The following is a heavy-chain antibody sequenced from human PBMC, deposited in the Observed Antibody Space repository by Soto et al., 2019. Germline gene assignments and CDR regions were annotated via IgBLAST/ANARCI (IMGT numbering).Heavy chain of an antibody. V-gene: IGHV4-31*03. CDR1: GGAISSGGYY. J-gene: IGHJ2*01. CDR2: SYYSGST. CDR3: ARDATYYYDSSGYWYFDF. Sequence: QVQLQESGPGMVKPSQTLSLTCTVSGGAISSGGYYWSWIRQHPGKGLEWIGYSYYSGSTYYNPSLKSRVTISVDTSKNQFSLKLSSVTAADTAVYYCARDATYYYDSSGYWYFDFWGRGTLVTVSS. D-gene: IGHD3-22*01.